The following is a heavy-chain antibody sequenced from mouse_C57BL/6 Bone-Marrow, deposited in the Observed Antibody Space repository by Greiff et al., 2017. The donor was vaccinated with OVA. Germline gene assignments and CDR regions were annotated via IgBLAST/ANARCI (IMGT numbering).Heavy chain of an antibody. V-gene: IGHV5-9-1*02. CDR3: TRDHYSSRYYAMDY. J-gene: IGHJ4*01. CDR2: ISSGGDYI. Sequence: EVHLVESGEGLVKPGGSLKLSCAASGFTFSSYAMSWVRQTPEKRLEWVAYISSGGDYIYYADTVKGRFTISRDNARNTLYLQMSSLKSEDTAMYYCTRDHYSSRYYAMDYWGQGTSVTVSS. CDR1: GFTFSSYA. D-gene: IGHD1-1*01.